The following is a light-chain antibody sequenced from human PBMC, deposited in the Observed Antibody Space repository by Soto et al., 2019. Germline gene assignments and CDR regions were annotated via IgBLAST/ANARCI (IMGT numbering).Light chain of an antibody. CDR1: TSDVGRNKY. V-gene: IGLV2-11*01. Sequence: QSALTQPRSVSGSPGQSVTISCTGTTSDVGRNKYISWFQQHPGKAPELMIYDVAKRPSGVPDRFSGSKSGNTASLTLSGLQAEDEAHYYCCSYADNYVIFGGGTKLTVL. CDR2: DVA. CDR3: CSYADNYVI. J-gene: IGLJ2*01.